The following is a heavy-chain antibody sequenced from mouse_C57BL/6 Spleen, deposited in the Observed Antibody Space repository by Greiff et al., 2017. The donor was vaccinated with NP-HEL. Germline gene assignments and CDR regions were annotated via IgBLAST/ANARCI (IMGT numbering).Heavy chain of an antibody. CDR1: GYTFTSYW. V-gene: IGHV1-69*01. CDR3: AREGFSSGY. D-gene: IGHD3-2*02. CDR2: IDPSDSYT. J-gene: IGHJ2*01. Sequence: QVQLKQPGAELVMPGASVKLSCKASGYTFTSYWMHWVKQRPGQGLEWIGEIDPSDSYTNYNQKFKGKSTLTVDKSSSTAYMQLSSLTSEDTAVYYCAREGFSSGYWGQGTTLTVSS.